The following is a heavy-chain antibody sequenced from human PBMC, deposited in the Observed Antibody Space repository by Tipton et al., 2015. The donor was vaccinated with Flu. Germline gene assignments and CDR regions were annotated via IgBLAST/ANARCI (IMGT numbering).Heavy chain of an antibody. CDR2: FDPEDGET. J-gene: IGHJ6*02. D-gene: IGHD6-13*01. CDR1: GYTLTELS. CDR3: ATGGPPRVGIAALTLYYYYGMDV. V-gene: IGHV1-24*01. Sequence: QLVQSGAEVKKPGASVKVSCKVSGYTLTELSMHWVRQAPGKGLEWMGGFDPEDGETIYAQKFQGRVTMTEDTSTDTAYMELSSLRTGGPAVYYCATGGPPRVGIAALTLYYYYGMDVWGQGTTVTVSS.